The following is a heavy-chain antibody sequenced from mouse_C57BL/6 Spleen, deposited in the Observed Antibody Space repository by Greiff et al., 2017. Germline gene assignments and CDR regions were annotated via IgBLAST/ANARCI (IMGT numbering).Heavy chain of an antibody. Sequence: QVQLQQPGAELVRPGTSVKLSCKASGYTFTSYWMHWVKQRPGQGLEWIGVIDPSDSYTNYNQKFKGKATLTVDTSSSTAYMQLSSLTSEDSAVYYCAKLGPYDWGQGTTLTVSS. V-gene: IGHV1-59*01. CDR3: AKLGPYD. CDR1: GYTFTSYW. CDR2: IDPSDSYT. D-gene: IGHD4-1*01. J-gene: IGHJ2*01.